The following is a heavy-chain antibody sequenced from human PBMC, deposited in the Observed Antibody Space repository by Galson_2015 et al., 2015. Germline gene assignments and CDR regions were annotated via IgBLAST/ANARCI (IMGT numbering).Heavy chain of an antibody. D-gene: IGHD2-8*02. J-gene: IGHJ4*02. V-gene: IGHV3-23*01. Sequence: SLRLSCAAPGFTFSNYAMAWVRQTPWKGLEWVSGVGSSGTNTYYAESVRGRFTISRDNSKSTLSLQMNSLRVEDTAVYYCATSCTGSTCSRKFASWGQGTLVTVSS. CDR1: GFTFSNYA. CDR3: ATSCTGSTCSRKFAS. CDR2: VGSSGTNT.